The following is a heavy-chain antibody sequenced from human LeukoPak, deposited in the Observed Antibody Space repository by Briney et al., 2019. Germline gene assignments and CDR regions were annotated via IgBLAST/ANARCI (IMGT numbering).Heavy chain of an antibody. CDR3: ARESGNWNYGDGLFDP. J-gene: IGHJ5*02. V-gene: IGHV1-8*01. Sequence: ASVKVSCKASGYTFTSHDINWVRQATGQGLEWMGWMNPNSGNTGYAQKFQGRVTMTRNTSISTAYMELSSLRSEDTAVYYCARESGNWNYGDGLFDPWGQGTLVNVSS. CDR1: GYTFTSHD. CDR2: MNPNSGNT. D-gene: IGHD1-7*01.